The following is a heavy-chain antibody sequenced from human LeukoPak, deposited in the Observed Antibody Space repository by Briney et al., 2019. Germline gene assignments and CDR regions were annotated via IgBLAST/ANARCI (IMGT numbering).Heavy chain of an antibody. CDR2: ISYDGSNK. Sequence: PGGSLRLSCAASGFTFSSYGMHWVRQAPGEGLEWVAVISYDGSNKYYADSVKGRFTISRDNSKTTLYLQMNSLRAEDTAVYYCARSDRGYYYDYWGQGTLVTVSS. V-gene: IGHV3-30*03. D-gene: IGHD3-22*01. J-gene: IGHJ4*02. CDR3: ARSDRGYYYDY. CDR1: GFTFSSYG.